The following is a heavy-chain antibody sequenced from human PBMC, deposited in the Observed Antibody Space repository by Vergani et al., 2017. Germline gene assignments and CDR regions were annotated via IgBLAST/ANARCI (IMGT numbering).Heavy chain of an antibody. D-gene: IGHD3-3*01. V-gene: IGHV3-7*03. Sequence: EVQLVESGGGLVQPGGSLRLSCAASGFTFSSYWMSWVRQAPGKGLEWVANIKQDGSEKYYVDSVKGRFTISRDNAKNSLYLQMNSLRAEDTAVYDWARDYYDFWSGPYSGMDVWGQGTTVTVSS. CDR3: ARDYYDFWSGPYSGMDV. J-gene: IGHJ6*02. CDR2: IKQDGSEK. CDR1: GFTFSSYW.